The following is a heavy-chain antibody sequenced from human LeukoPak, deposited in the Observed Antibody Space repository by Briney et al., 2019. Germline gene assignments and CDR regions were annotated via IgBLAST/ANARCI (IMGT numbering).Heavy chain of an antibody. CDR2: IYYSGST. J-gene: IGHJ5*02. CDR1: GGSISSYY. Sequence: SETLSLTCTVSGGSISSYYWSWIRQPPGKGLEWIGYIYYSGSTNYNPSLKSRVTISVDTSKNQFSLKLSSVTAADTAVYYCARGPVVAATLSWFDPWGQGTLVTVSS. CDR3: ARGPVVAATLSWFDP. D-gene: IGHD2-15*01. V-gene: IGHV4-59*12.